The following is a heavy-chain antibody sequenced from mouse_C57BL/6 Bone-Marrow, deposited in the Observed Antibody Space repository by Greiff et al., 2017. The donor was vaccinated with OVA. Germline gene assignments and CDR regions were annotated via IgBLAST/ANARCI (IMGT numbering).Heavy chain of an antibody. CDR1: GYTFTSYW. V-gene: IGHV1-59*01. J-gene: IGHJ3*01. Sequence: QVQLQQSGAELVRPGSSVKLSCKASGYTFTSYWMHWVKQRPVQGLEWIGNIDPSDSDTNYNQKFKGKATLTVDTSSSTAYMQLSSLTAEDSAIYYCASLAYWGQGTLVTVSA. CDR2: IDPSDSDT. CDR3: ASLAY.